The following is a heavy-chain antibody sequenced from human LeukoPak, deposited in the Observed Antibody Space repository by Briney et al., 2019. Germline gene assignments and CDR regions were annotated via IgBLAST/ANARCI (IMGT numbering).Heavy chain of an antibody. CDR3: AIVGWFGEGGVDY. Sequence: GGSLRLSCAASGFTFSSYSMNWVRQAPGKGLEWVSYISSSSTIYYADSVKGRFTISRDNAKNSLYLQMNSLRAEDTAVYYCAIVGWFGEGGVDYWGQGTLVTVSS. V-gene: IGHV3-48*01. CDR1: GFTFSSYS. D-gene: IGHD3-10*01. J-gene: IGHJ4*02. CDR2: ISSSSTI.